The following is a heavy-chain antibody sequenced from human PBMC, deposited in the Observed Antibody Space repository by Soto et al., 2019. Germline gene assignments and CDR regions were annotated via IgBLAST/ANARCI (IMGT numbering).Heavy chain of an antibody. Sequence: EVQLVESGGGWVQPGGSLRLSCAVSGLAVSGNYMSLVRQAPGKGLEWVSVLYSGGTTYSADSVRGRFTISRDMSKNTFYLQMNSLRVEDTAVDYCARWSLSNPFDPWGQGTLVTVSS. CDR2: LYSGGTT. CDR3: ARWSLSNPFDP. D-gene: IGHD4-4*01. V-gene: IGHV3-66*01. J-gene: IGHJ5*02. CDR1: GLAVSGNY.